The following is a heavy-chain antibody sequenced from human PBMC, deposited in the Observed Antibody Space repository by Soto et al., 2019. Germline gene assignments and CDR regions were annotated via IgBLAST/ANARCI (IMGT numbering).Heavy chain of an antibody. V-gene: IGHV3-23*01. J-gene: IGHJ6*01. CDR3: AKGPRTYYYGSSGRDYYYGMDV. CDR2: ISGSGGST. CDR1: GFTFSSYA. D-gene: IGHD3-22*01. Sequence: EVQLLESGGGLVQPGGSLRLSCAASGFTFSSYAMSWVRQAPGKGLEWVSAISGSGGSTYYADSVKGRFTISRDNSKNTLYRQMNSLRTEDTAVYYCAKGPRTYYYGSSGRDYYYGMDVWGQGTTVTVSS.